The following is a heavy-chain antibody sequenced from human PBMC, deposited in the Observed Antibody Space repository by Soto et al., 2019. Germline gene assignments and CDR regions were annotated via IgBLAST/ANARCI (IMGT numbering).Heavy chain of an antibody. Sequence: GGSLRLSCAASGFTFSSYAMSWVRQAPGKGLEWVSAISGSGGSTYYADSVKGRFTISRDNSKNTLYLQMNSLRAEDTAVYYCAKDQIPLEDYYYYYMDVWGKGTTVTVSS. J-gene: IGHJ6*03. CDR1: GFTFSSYA. D-gene: IGHD3-3*01. CDR3: AKDQIPLEDYYYYYMDV. V-gene: IGHV3-23*01. CDR2: ISGSGGST.